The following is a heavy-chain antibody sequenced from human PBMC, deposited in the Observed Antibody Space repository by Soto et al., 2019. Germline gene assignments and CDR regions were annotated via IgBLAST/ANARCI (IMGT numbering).Heavy chain of an antibody. V-gene: IGHV4-39*01. D-gene: IGHD3-16*02. Sequence: QLQLQESGPGLVKPSETLSLTCTVSGGSISSSSYYWGWIRQPPGKGLEWIGSIYYSGSTYYNPSLKSRVTISVDTSKNQFSLKLSSVTAADTAVYYCARPNYVWGSYLGWGQGTLVTVSS. CDR2: IYYSGST. CDR3: ARPNYVWGSYLG. CDR1: GGSISSSSYY. J-gene: IGHJ4*02.